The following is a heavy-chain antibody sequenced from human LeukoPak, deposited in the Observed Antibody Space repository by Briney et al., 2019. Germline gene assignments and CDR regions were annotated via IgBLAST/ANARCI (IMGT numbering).Heavy chain of an antibody. D-gene: IGHD3-10*01. CDR2: IYYSGST. J-gene: IGHJ3*02. CDR1: GGSISSGDYY. CDR3: ASKLLWFGELLEDI. Sequence: TTSETLSLTCTVSGGSISSGDYYWSWIRQPPGKGLEWIGYIYYSGSTYYNPSLKSRVTISVDTSKNQFSLKLSSVTAADTAVYCCASKLLWFGELLEDIWGQGTMVTVSS. V-gene: IGHV4-30-4*01.